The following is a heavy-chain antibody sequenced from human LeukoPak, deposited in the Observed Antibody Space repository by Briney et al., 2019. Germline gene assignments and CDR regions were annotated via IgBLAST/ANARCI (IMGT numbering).Heavy chain of an antibody. CDR3: AREYYYGMDV. CDR1: GFPFSAYS. J-gene: IGHJ6*02. Sequence: GGSLRLSCAASGFPFSAYSMDWLRQAPGKGLEWVGQSKNKENSYSTDYAASVRGRFTISGDASKNLLYLQMNSLKTEDTAVYYCAREYYYGMDVWGQGTTVTVSS. CDR2: SKNKENSYST. V-gene: IGHV3-72*01.